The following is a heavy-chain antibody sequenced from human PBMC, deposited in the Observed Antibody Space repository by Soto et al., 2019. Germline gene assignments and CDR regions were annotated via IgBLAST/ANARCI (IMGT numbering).Heavy chain of an antibody. D-gene: IGHD4-17*01. V-gene: IGHV4-31*03. J-gene: IGHJ6*03. CDR1: GGSISSGGYY. CDR2: IYYSGST. CDR3: AREAHYAYYYYMDV. Sequence: SETLSLTCTVSGGSISSGGYYWSWIRQHPGKGLEWIGYIYYSGSTYYNPSLKSRVTISVDTSKNQFSLKLSSVTAADTAVYYCAREAHYAYYYYMDVWGKGTTVTVSS.